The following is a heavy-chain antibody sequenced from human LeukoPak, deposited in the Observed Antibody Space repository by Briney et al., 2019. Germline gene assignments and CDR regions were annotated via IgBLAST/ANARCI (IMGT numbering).Heavy chain of an antibody. D-gene: IGHD5/OR15-5a*01. CDR2: IIGNGVKP. J-gene: IGHJ6*04. Sequence: AGGALRVSCAAPRVTFRSVVMCWVCQTLGEGVGWGSGIIGNGVKPYYADSLKGRCTISRDNPPNPLYLQMNSLKAKDTAIYYCAKLRNSVQVHYHGMDMWGKGTTVTVSS. CDR3: AKLRNSVQVHYHGMDM. V-gene: IGHV3-23*01. CDR1: RVTFRSVV.